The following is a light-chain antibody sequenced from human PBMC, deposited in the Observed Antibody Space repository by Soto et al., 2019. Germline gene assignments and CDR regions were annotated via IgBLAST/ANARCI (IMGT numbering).Light chain of an antibody. CDR2: GAS. V-gene: IGKV3-15*01. CDR1: QSVRSH. Sequence: EVVMTQSPATLSVSPGERATLSCRASQSVRSHLAWYQQKPGQAPSLLIFGASTRATGVPARFSSSESGTEFTLTISSLQSEDVAVYFCQQYNDWPRTFGGGTKVEIK. J-gene: IGKJ4*01. CDR3: QQYNDWPRT.